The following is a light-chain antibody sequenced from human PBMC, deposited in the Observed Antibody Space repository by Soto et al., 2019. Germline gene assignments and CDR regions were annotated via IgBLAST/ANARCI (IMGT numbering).Light chain of an antibody. V-gene: IGKV3-15*01. CDR3: QQYNNWPPYT. CDR2: GAS. J-gene: IGKJ2*01. Sequence: EIVMTQSPATLSVSPGERATLSCRASQSVSSNLAWHQQKPGQAPRLLIYGASTRATGIPARFSGSGSGTECTLTISSLQSEDFAVYYCQQYNNWPPYTFGQGTKLEIK. CDR1: QSVSSN.